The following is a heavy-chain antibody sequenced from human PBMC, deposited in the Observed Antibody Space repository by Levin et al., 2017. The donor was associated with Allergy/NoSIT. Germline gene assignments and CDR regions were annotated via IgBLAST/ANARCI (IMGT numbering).Heavy chain of an antibody. D-gene: IGHD1-26*01. CDR1: GFTFNNYW. Sequence: PGGSLRLSCAASGFTFNNYWMHWVRQAPGKGLVWVSRIYNDGSSTSYADAVRGRFTISRDNSKNTPYLQMSSLRAEDTAVYYCVRGVGGTRAFDYWGQGTLVTVSS. CDR3: VRGVGGTRAFDY. V-gene: IGHV3-74*01. CDR2: IYNDGSST. J-gene: IGHJ4*02.